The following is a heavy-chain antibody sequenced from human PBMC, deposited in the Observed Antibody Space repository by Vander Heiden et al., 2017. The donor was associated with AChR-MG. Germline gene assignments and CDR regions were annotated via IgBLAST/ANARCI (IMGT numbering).Heavy chain of an antibody. Sequence: EVQLLESGGGLVQPGGSLRLSCAASGFPFSSYAMGWVRQAPGKGLEWVSAISGSGGSTYYADSVKGRFTISRDNSKNTLYLQMNSLRAEDTAVYYCANLVALGRLPIDYWGQGTLVTVSS. V-gene: IGHV3-23*01. CDR3: ANLVALGRLPIDY. J-gene: IGHJ4*02. D-gene: IGHD2-2*01. CDR2: ISGSGGST. CDR1: GFPFSSYA.